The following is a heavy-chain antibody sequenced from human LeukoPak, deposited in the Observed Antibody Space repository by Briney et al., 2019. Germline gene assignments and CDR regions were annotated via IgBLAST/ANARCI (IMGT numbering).Heavy chain of an antibody. D-gene: IGHD4-11*01. CDR2: ISAYNGNT. Sequence: ASVKVSCKASGYTFTSYGISWVRQAPGQGLEWMGWISAYNGNTNYAQKLQGRVTMTTDTSTSTAYMELRSLRSDDTAVYYCARAASKDHYYYYMDVWGKGTTVTISS. CDR1: GYTFTSYG. V-gene: IGHV1-18*01. J-gene: IGHJ6*03. CDR3: ARAASKDHYYYYMDV.